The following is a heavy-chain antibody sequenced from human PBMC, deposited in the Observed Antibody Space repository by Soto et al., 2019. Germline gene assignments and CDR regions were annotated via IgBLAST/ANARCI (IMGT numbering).Heavy chain of an antibody. CDR3: ANLDTAMEVAGH. D-gene: IGHD5-18*01. CDR2: ISGSGGST. V-gene: IGHV3-23*01. Sequence: PGGSLRLSCAASGFTFSSYAMSWVRQAPGKGLEWVSAISGSGGSTYYADSVKGRFTISRDNSKNTLYLQMNSLRAEDTAVYYCANLDTAMEVAGHWGQGTLVTVSS. J-gene: IGHJ4*02. CDR1: GFTFSSYA.